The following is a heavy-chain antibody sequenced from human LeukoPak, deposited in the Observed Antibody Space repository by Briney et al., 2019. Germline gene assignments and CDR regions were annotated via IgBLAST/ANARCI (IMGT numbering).Heavy chain of an antibody. CDR1: GFTFDDYA. Sequence: RSGGSLRLSCAASGFTFDDYAMYWVRQAPGKGLEWVSGISWNSGSIGYADSVKGRFTISRDNAKNSLYLQMNSLRTEDTALYYCAKARYSGSYLGSYFDYWGQGTLVTVSS. D-gene: IGHD1-26*01. CDR2: ISWNSGSI. V-gene: IGHV3-9*01. J-gene: IGHJ4*02. CDR3: AKARYSGSYLGSYFDY.